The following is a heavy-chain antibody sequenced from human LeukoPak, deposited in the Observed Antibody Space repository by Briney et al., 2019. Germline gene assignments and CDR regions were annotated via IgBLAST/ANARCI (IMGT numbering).Heavy chain of an antibody. D-gene: IGHD3-22*01. CDR3: ARGDSSGYSTAVEY. Sequence: SETLSLTCTVSGYSISSGYYWGWIRQPPGKGLEWIGSIYHSGSTYYNPSLKSRVTISVDTSKNQFSLKLSSVTAAGTAVYYCARGDSSGYSTAVEYWGQGTLVTVSS. V-gene: IGHV4-38-2*02. CDR2: IYHSGST. J-gene: IGHJ4*02. CDR1: GYSISSGYY.